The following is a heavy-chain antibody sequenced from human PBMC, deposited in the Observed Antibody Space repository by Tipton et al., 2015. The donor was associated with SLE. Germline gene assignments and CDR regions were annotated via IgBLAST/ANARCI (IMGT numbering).Heavy chain of an antibody. CDR3: ARLITAAGTWWFDP. CDR2: VYYDGST. Sequence: LRLSCEASGFTFSNYAMSWVRQAPGKGLEWIGYVYYDGSTKYSPSLKSRVTISLGPSSNEFSLKLNSVTAADTAVYYCARLITAAGTWWFDPWGQGTLVTVSS. CDR1: GFTFSNYA. D-gene: IGHD6-13*01. V-gene: IGHV4-59*08. J-gene: IGHJ5*02.